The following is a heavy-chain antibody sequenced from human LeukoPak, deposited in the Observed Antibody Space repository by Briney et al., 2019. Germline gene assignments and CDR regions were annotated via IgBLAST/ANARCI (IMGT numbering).Heavy chain of an antibody. CDR2: IRSKTSGGTT. Sequence: GGPFKPSFPAPELTSITAWVTWVRKAPGKGLNWFGRIRSKTSGGTTDYAAPVNGRFTISRDDSKNTIFLQMNSLKTEDTAVYYCNTFNWNSPFDYWGQGTLDTVSS. CDR1: ELTSITAW. CDR3: NTFNWNSPFDY. D-gene: IGHD1-20*01. J-gene: IGHJ4*02. V-gene: IGHV3-15*01.